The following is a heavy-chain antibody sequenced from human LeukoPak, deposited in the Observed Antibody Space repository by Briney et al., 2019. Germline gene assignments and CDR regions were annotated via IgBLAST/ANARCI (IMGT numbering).Heavy chain of an antibody. CDR2: ISSSSSYI. CDR3: ARALGSSGWYGTYYFDY. V-gene: IGHV3-21*01. Sequence: PGGSLRLSCAAAGLTFSSYSMNLVRQAPGKGLEWGSSISSSSSYIYYADSVKGRFTISRDNAKNALYLQMNSLRAEDTAVYYCARALGSSGWYGTYYFDYWGQGTLVTVSS. J-gene: IGHJ4*02. D-gene: IGHD6-19*01. CDR1: GLTFSSYS.